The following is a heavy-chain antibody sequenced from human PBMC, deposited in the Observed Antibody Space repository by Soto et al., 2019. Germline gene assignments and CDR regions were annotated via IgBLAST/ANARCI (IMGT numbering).Heavy chain of an antibody. CDR3: ARNGLWGYCSSTSCHQFDP. D-gene: IGHD2-2*01. Sequence: GASVKVSCKTSGGTFNNYAIYWVRQAPGQGLDWMGGLIPLFNTPNYAQQFQGRVTITAAESTSTAYMELRSLRSEDTAVYYCARNGLWGYCSSTSCHQFDPWGQGTLVTVSS. V-gene: IGHV1-69*13. J-gene: IGHJ5*02. CDR2: LIPLFNTP. CDR1: GGTFNNYA.